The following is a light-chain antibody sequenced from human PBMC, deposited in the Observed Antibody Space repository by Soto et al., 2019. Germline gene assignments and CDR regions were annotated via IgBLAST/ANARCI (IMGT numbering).Light chain of an antibody. CDR2: KTS. CDR3: QHYNDYSWT. CDR1: QSISVW. J-gene: IGKJ1*01. Sequence: DIHMTQSPSTLSASVGDRVTITCRASQSISVWLAWYQQKPGKAPNLLIYKTSSLETGVPSRFSGSGSETEFTLTISSLQPDDFAPYYCQHYNDYSWTFGQGTKVEIK. V-gene: IGKV1-5*03.